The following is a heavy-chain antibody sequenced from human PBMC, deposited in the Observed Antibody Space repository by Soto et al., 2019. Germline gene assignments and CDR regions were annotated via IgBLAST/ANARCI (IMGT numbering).Heavy chain of an antibody. CDR1: GGTFSSYA. CDR3: ARVGWLRVYDYYGMDV. D-gene: IGHD5-12*01. J-gene: IGHJ6*02. CDR2: IIPIFGTA. Sequence: QVQLVQSGAEVKKPGSSVKVSCKASGGTFSSYAISWVRQAPGQGLEWMGGIIPIFGTANYAQKFQGRVTITADEATSTADMELSSRRSEDTAVYYCARVGWLRVYDYYGMDVWGQGTTVTVSS. V-gene: IGHV1-69*01.